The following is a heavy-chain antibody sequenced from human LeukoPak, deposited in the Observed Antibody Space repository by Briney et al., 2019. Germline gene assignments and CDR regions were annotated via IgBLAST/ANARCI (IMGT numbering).Heavy chain of an antibody. D-gene: IGHD3-9*01. CDR1: GFTFSSYS. CDR3: ARDPGLTGYYFDY. J-gene: IGHJ4*02. V-gene: IGHV3-48*01. Sequence: PGGSLRLSCAASGFTFSSYSMNWVRQAPGKGLEWVSYISSSSSTIYYADSVKGRFTISRDNARNSLSLQINSLRAEDTAVYYCARDPGLTGYYFDYWGQGTLVTVSS. CDR2: ISSSSSTI.